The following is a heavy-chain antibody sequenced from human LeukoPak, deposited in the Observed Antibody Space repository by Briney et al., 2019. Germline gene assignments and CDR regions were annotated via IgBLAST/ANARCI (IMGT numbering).Heavy chain of an antibody. J-gene: IGHJ4*02. Sequence: GGSLRLSCEASGFTFSNYWMHWVRQAPGKGLEWVALISYDANIGSNKYYADSVKGRFTISRDNSKNTLYLQMNSLRAEDTAVYYCARDGGYDFWSGYYQDYWGQGTLVTVSS. V-gene: IGHV3-30-3*01. CDR3: ARDGGYDFWSGYYQDY. CDR2: ISYDANIGSNK. CDR1: GFTFSNYW. D-gene: IGHD3-3*01.